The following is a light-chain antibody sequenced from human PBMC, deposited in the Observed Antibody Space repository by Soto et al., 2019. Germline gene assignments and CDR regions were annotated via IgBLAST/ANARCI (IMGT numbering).Light chain of an antibody. CDR2: AAS. Sequence: DIQMTRSPSSLSASVGDRVTITCRASQSISSYLNWYQQKPGKAPNLLIYAASSLESGVPSRFSGSGSGTDFTLTISSLQPEDFATYYCQQSYSTPMYTFGQGTKVDIK. CDR1: QSISSY. V-gene: IGKV1-39*01. CDR3: QQSYSTPMYT. J-gene: IGKJ2*01.